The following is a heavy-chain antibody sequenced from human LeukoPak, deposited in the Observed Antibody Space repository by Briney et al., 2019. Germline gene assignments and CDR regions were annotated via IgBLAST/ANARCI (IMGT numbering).Heavy chain of an antibody. J-gene: IGHJ4*02. Sequence: PSQTLSLTCTVSGGSISSGGYYWSWIRQHPGKGLEWIGYIYYSGSTYYNPSLKSRVTISVDTSKNQFSLKLSSVTAADTAVYYCARASGRLSVSSDYGGNPFDYWGQGTLVTVSS. CDR1: GGSISSGGYY. CDR2: IYYSGST. V-gene: IGHV4-31*03. CDR3: ARASGRLSVSSDYGGNPFDY. D-gene: IGHD4-23*01.